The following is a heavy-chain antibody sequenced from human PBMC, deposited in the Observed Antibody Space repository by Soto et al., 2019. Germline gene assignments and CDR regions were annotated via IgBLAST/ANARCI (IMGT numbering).Heavy chain of an antibody. CDR1: GGSISSGDYY. CDR3: ARGNYGDYVDY. Sequence: QVQLQESGPGLVKPSQTLSLTCTVSGGSISSGDYYWSWIRQPPGKGLEWIGYIYYSGSTYYNPSLKSXXTXSXVTSKNQFSLKLSSVTAADTAVYYCARGNYGDYVDYWGQGTLVTVSS. CDR2: IYYSGST. V-gene: IGHV4-30-4*01. J-gene: IGHJ4*02. D-gene: IGHD4-17*01.